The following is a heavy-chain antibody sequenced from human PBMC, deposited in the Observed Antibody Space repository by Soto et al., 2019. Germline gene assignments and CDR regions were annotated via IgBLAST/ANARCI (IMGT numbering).Heavy chain of an antibody. CDR3: ASSISYYYYYMDV. V-gene: IGHV3-11*01. CDR2: ISSSGSTI. J-gene: IGHJ6*03. CDR1: GFTFSDYY. Sequence: GGSLRLSCAASGFTFSDYYMSWIRQAPGKGLEWVSYISSSGSTIYYADSVKGRFTISRDNAKNSLYLQMNSLRAEDTAVYYCASSISYYYYYMDVWGKGTTVTVSS. D-gene: IGHD1-20*01.